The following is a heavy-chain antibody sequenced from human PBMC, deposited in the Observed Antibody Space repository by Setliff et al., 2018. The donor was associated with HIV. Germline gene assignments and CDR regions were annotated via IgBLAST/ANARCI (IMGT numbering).Heavy chain of an antibody. Sequence: SETLSLTCNVSDGSISSSSYYWAWIRQPPGKGLEWSGDVSHTGSTNYNPSLKSRITISADTPKNQFSRKLSSVTAADTAVYYCAREGTYSGTYWVRRVASFDIWGQGTMVTVSS. J-gene: IGHJ3*02. D-gene: IGHD1-26*01. V-gene: IGHV4-39*07. CDR3: AREGTYSGTYWVRRVASFDI. CDR1: DGSISSSSYY. CDR2: VSHTGST.